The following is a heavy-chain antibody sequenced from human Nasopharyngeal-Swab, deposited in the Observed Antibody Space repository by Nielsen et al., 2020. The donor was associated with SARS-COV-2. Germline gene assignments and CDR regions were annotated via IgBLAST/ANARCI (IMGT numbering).Heavy chain of an antibody. V-gene: IGHV1-18*01. CDR1: GYTFTSYG. CDR3: ARDPRGPDY. CDR2: ISAYNGRT. J-gene: IGHJ4*02. Sequence: ASVKVSCKASGYTFTSYGISWVRQAPGQGLEWMGWISAYNGRTYYAQKFQGRVTMTTDTSTSTAYMDLWSLRSDDTAVYYCARDPRGPDYWGQGTLVTVSS. D-gene: IGHD6-25*01.